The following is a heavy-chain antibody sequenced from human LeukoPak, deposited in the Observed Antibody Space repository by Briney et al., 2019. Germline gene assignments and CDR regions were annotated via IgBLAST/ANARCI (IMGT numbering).Heavy chain of an antibody. CDR3: ASPAKGAFFYYYMGV. CDR2: ISIYNGNT. CDR1: GYTNPNYG. D-gene: IGHD3-3*01. Sequence: GASVKVSCKISGYTNPNYGFTWVRQAPGQGLEWMGWISIYNGNTQYAPRFQGRVTLTRDTSTTTVYMDLRSLTSDDTAVYYCASPAKGAFFYYYMGVWGKGTSVIVSS. J-gene: IGHJ6*03. V-gene: IGHV1-18*01.